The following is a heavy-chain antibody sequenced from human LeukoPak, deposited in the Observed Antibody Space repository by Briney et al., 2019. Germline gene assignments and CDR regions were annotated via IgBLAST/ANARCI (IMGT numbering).Heavy chain of an antibody. CDR1: GFTFSSYA. Sequence: GGSLGLSCAASGFTFSSYAMSWVRQAPGKGLEWVSAISGSGGSTFSADSVKGRFTMSRDNSKNTLYLQMNSLRAEDTAVYYCAKEASYCTNGVCYSRIFDTWGQGTLVTVSS. CDR2: ISGSGGST. CDR3: AKEASYCTNGVCYSRIFDT. D-gene: IGHD2-8*01. J-gene: IGHJ5*02. V-gene: IGHV3-23*01.